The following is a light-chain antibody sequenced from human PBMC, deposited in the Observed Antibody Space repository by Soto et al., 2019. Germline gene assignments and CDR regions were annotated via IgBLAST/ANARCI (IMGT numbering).Light chain of an antibody. CDR3: QQSYSTHVT. CDR1: LSISTS. V-gene: IGKV1-39*01. CDR2: AAS. Sequence: DIQMTQSPSSLSASVGDRVTITCRASLSISTSLNWYQQKPGKAPKLLIYAASRLQSGVPSRFSGSGSGTDFTLTISSLQPEDFASYYCQQSYSTHVTFGPGTNVDIK. J-gene: IGKJ3*01.